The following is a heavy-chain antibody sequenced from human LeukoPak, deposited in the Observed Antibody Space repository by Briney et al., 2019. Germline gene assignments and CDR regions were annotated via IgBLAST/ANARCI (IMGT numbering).Heavy chain of an antibody. D-gene: IGHD3-22*01. J-gene: IGHJ4*02. CDR2: IRYDGSNK. V-gene: IGHV3-30*02. CDR1: GFTFSSYG. CDR3: AKRDYYDSSGYLNFDY. Sequence: GGSLRLSCAASGFTFSSYGMHWVRQAPGKGLEWVAFIRYDGSNKYYADSVKGRLTISRDNSKNTLYLQMNSLRAEDTAVYYCAKRDYYDSSGYLNFDYWGQGTLVTVSS.